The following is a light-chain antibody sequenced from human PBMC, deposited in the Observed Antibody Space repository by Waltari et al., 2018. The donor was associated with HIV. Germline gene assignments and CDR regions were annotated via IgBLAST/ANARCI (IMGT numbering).Light chain of an antibody. Sequence: AIQLTQSPSSLSASPGDRVVLTCRASQSVYNFLAWYQQKPGAAPRLLIYSVSSLQPGVPSRFSGSGSGTEFALTISSLQSEDFATYYCQHFNSVPYTFGQGTEVELK. V-gene: IGKV1-8*01. CDR1: QSVYNF. J-gene: IGKJ2*01. CDR3: QHFNSVPYT. CDR2: SVS.